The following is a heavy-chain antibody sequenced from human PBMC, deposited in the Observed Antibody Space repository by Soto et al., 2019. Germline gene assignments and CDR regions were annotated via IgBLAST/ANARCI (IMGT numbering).Heavy chain of an antibody. CDR1: GGTFSSYA. CDR2: IIPIFGTA. D-gene: IGHD6-13*01. V-gene: IGHV1-69*12. Sequence: QVQLVQSGAEVKKAGSSVKVSCKASGGTFSSYAISWVRQAPGQGLEWMGGIIPIFGTANYAQKFQGRVTITADESTSTAYVELSSLRSEDTAVYYCARVRGGAAAGTMEGGWFDPWGQGTLVTVSS. J-gene: IGHJ5*02. CDR3: ARVRGGAAAGTMEGGWFDP.